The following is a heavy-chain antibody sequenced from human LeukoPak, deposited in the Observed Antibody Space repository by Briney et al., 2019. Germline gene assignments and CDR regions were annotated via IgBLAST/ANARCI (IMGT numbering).Heavy chain of an antibody. J-gene: IGHJ4*02. Sequence: ASVKVSCKASGYTFIGYYMHWVRQAPGQGLEWMGWINPHSGGTNSEQNFQGRVTMSRDTSISTVYMELSRLRSDDTALYYCAREGVIGDGYNFFDYWGQGALVTVSS. CDR2: INPHSGGT. CDR1: GYTFIGYY. CDR3: AREGVIGDGYNFFDY. V-gene: IGHV1-2*02. D-gene: IGHD5-24*01.